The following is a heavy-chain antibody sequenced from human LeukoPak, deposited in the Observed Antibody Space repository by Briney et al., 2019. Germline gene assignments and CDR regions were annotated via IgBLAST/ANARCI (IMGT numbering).Heavy chain of an antibody. D-gene: IGHD4-11*01. CDR3: ASVSLQFYYYGMDV. J-gene: IGHJ6*02. Sequence: SQTLSLTCAVSGGSISSGGSSWSWIRQPPGKGLEWIGYIYHSGSTYYNPSLKSRVTISVDRSKNQFSLKLSSVTAADTAVYYCASVSLQFYYYGMDVWGQGTTVTVSS. CDR1: GGSISSGGSS. CDR2: IYHSGST. V-gene: IGHV4-30-2*01.